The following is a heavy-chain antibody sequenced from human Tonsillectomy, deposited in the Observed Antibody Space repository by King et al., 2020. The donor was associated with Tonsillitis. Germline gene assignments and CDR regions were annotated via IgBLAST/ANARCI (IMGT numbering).Heavy chain of an antibody. J-gene: IGHJ4*02. CDR3: ARDREGGYFDY. CDR2: IYTCGST. Sequence: VPLQESGPGLVKPSQTLSLTCTVSGGSISSGTYYWSWIRQPAGKGLEWIGHIYTCGSTNYNPSLKSRLTMSVDTSKNQFSLKLSSVTAADTAVYYCARDREGGYFDYWGQGTLVTVSS. D-gene: IGHD1-26*01. V-gene: IGHV4-61*02. CDR1: GGSISSGTYY.